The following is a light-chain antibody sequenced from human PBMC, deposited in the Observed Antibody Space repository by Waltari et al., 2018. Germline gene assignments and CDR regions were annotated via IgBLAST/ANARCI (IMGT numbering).Light chain of an antibody. V-gene: IGKV3-20*01. Sequence: EVVLTQSPGTLSLSPGESATLSCRASQSVGSSYLAWYQQKPGQAPRLPIYGASSVATGIPDRFSGSGSGTDFTLTINRLQPEDFAVYYCQQCGSSPWTFGQGTRVEIK. CDR1: QSVGSSY. CDR3: QQCGSSPWT. J-gene: IGKJ1*01. CDR2: GAS.